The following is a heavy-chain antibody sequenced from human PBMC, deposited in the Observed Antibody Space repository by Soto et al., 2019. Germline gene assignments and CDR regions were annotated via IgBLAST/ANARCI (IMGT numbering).Heavy chain of an antibody. CDR3: ARDRQIAAAKRSGSYYYYYMDV. D-gene: IGHD6-13*01. Sequence: QVQLVESGGGLVKPGGSLRLSCAASGFTFSDYYMSWIRQAPGKGLEWVSYISSSGSTIYYADSVKGRFTISRDNAKNSLYLQMNNLRAEDTAVYYCARDRQIAAAKRSGSYYYYYMDVWGKGTTVTVSS. J-gene: IGHJ6*03. CDR2: ISSSGSTI. V-gene: IGHV3-11*01. CDR1: GFTFSDYY.